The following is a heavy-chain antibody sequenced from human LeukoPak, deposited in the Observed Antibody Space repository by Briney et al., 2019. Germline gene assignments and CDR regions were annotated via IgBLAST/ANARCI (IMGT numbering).Heavy chain of an antibody. D-gene: IGHD5-18*01. CDR1: GFTFSNYE. V-gene: IGHV3-48*03. Sequence: GGSLRLSCAASGFTFSNYEMNWVRQAPGKGLEWVSYISSSGSTIYYADSVKGRFTISRDNAKNSLYLQMNSLRAEDTAVYYCAQIYTYGSSQFDYWGQGTLVTVSS. J-gene: IGHJ4*02. CDR2: ISSSGSTI. CDR3: AQIYTYGSSQFDY.